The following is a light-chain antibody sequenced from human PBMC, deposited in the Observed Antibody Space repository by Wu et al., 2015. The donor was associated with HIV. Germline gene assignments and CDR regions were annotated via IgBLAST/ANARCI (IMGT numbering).Light chain of an antibody. CDR2: GAS. CDR3: QQRSNWLLT. V-gene: IGKV3D-20*02. J-gene: IGKJ4*01. CDR1: QSVSSSY. Sequence: EIVLTQSPGTLSLSPGERATLSCRASQSVSSSYLAWYQQKPGQAPRLLIYGASSRATGIPDRFSGSGSGTDFTLTISSLEPEDFAVYFCQQRSNWLLTFGPEGPGWRSN.